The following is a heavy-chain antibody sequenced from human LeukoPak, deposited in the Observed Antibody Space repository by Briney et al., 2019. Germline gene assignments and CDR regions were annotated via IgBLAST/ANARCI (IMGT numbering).Heavy chain of an antibody. V-gene: IGHV3-23*01. D-gene: IGHD6-19*01. CDR1: GFTFSSYW. CDR3: AKYGIEVAGKALPDW. Sequence: PGGSLRLSCAASGFTFSSYWMHWVRQAPGKGLEWVSAISGSGGSTYYADSVKGRFTISRDNSKNTLYLQMNSLRAEDTAIYYCAKYGIEVAGKALPDWWGQGTLVTVSS. CDR2: ISGSGGST. J-gene: IGHJ4*02.